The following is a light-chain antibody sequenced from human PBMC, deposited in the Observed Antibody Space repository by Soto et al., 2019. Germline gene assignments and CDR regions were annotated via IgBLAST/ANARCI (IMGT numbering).Light chain of an antibody. V-gene: IGKV1-13*02. Sequence: SQLTQSPSSLSASVLYRVTITFRASQGISGALAWYQQKPGRPPTLLIYDASSLESGVPSSFSGSESGTVFTLPISSLQAEDFATYYCQKFHTYPVTFGQGTRLEI. J-gene: IGKJ5*01. CDR2: DAS. CDR1: QGISGA. CDR3: QKFHTYPVT.